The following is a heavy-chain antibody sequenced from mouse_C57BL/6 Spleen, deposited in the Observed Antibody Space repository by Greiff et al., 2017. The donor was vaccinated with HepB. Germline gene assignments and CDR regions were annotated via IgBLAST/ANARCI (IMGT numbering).Heavy chain of an antibody. D-gene: IGHD1-1*01. CDR2: ISSGSSTI. CDR3: GRLVYGTFAY. Sequence: EVKLMESGGGLVKPGGSLKLSCAASGFTFSDYGMHWVRQAPEKGLEWVAYISSGSSTIYYADTVKGRFTISRDNAKNTLFLQMTSLRSEDTAMYYCGRLVYGTFAYWGQGTLVTVSA. CDR1: GFTFSDYG. J-gene: IGHJ3*01. V-gene: IGHV5-17*01.